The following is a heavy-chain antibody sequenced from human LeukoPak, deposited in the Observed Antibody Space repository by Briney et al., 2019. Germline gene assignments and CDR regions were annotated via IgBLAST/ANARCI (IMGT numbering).Heavy chain of an antibody. CDR2: IYYSVTT. CDR3: ARTSGYSIGLYYFDY. Sequence: ETLSLTCPAFAPSISSYYSTWIRPPPRQGLDWIGFIYYSVTTNSNPSLKGRVSISADTSKNQFSLKLTSVTAADTAVYYCARTSGYSIGLYYFDYWGQGALVTVSS. V-gene: IGHV4-59*08. CDR1: APSISSYY. D-gene: IGHD6-25*01. J-gene: IGHJ4*02.